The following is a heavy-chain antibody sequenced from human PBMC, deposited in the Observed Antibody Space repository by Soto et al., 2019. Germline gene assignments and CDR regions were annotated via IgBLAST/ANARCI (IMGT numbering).Heavy chain of an antibody. CDR3: ARVSEEFSSWFDY. J-gene: IGHJ4*02. D-gene: IGHD6-13*01. CDR2: IIPIFGTA. CDR1: GGTFSSYA. Sequence: SVKVSCKASGGTFSSYAISWVRQAPGQGLEWMGGIIPIFGTANYAQKFQGRVTITADESTSTAYMELSSLRSEDTAVYYCARVSEEFSSWFDYWGQGTLVTVSS. V-gene: IGHV1-69*13.